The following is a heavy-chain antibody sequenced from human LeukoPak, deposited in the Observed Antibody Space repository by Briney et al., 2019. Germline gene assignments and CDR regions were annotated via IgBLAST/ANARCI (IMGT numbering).Heavy chain of an antibody. Sequence: GGSLRLSCAASGFTFSIYSMNWVRQAPGKGLEWVSSISSSSGYIYYADSVKGRFTISRDNAKNSLYLQMDSLRAEDTAVYYCAREPLVRGVTGYFDYWGQGTLVTVSS. J-gene: IGHJ4*02. CDR1: GFTFSIYS. V-gene: IGHV3-21*01. D-gene: IGHD3-10*01. CDR3: AREPLVRGVTGYFDY. CDR2: ISSSSGYI.